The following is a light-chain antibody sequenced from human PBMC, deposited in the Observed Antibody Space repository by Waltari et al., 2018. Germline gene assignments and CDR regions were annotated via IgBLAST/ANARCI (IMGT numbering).Light chain of an antibody. CDR2: VAS. Sequence: DIQMTQSPSSLSASVGDRVTITCRASQRISSYLNWYQQKPGKAPTLLIYVASSLQSGVPSRFTGSGSGTDFTLTISSLQPEDFATYYCQQSYSTPWTFGQGTKVEIK. V-gene: IGKV1-39*01. J-gene: IGKJ1*01. CDR1: QRISSY. CDR3: QQSYSTPWT.